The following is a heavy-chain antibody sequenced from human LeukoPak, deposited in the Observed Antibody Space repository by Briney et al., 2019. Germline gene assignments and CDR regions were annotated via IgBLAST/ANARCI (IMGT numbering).Heavy chain of an antibody. CDR3: ARDGYSSDWYPLDAFEI. J-gene: IGHJ3*02. CDR1: GYTFTNYG. Sequence: GASVKVSCKASGYTFTNYGISWVRQAPGQGLAWMGWISSYNGNTKYAQKLQGRVTMTTDTSTSTAYMELRSLRSDDTAVYYCARDGYSSDWYPLDAFEIWGQGTMVTVSS. CDR2: ISSYNGNT. V-gene: IGHV1-18*01. D-gene: IGHD6-19*01.